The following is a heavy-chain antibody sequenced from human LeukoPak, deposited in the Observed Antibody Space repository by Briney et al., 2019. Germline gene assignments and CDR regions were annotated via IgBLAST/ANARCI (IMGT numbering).Heavy chain of an antibody. CDR1: GSTFASYF. Sequence: GESLKISGKGSGSTFASYFSSGVRQLPAQGLEWVAIITPGESDTRYSPSFRGQVTVSADRSINTAYLQWSSPKAPDTDMSYCVRHRSDSGSSPIDFWGQGTLVTVSS. CDR2: ITPGESDT. J-gene: IGHJ4*02. V-gene: IGHV5-51*01. D-gene: IGHD6-6*01. CDR3: VRHRSDSGSSPIDF.